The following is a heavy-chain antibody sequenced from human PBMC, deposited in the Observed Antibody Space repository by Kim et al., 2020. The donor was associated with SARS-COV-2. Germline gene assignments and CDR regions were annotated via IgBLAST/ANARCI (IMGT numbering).Heavy chain of an antibody. D-gene: IGHD4-17*01. CDR3: ASGQSGSGDQPFDS. CDR1: GFLVSSYY. J-gene: IGHJ4*02. CDR2: IYSGGGT. Sequence: GGSLRLPCAASGFLVSSYYMIWVRQAPGKGLEWVSLIYSGGGTYYADSVKGRFTISRHNSENTLYLQMNSLRPEDTAMYYCASGQSGSGDQPFDSWCQGT. V-gene: IGHV3-53*04.